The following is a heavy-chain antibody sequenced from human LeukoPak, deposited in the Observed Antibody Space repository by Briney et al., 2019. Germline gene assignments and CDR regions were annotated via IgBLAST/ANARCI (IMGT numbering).Heavy chain of an antibody. J-gene: IGHJ2*01. V-gene: IGHV3-30-3*02. Sequence: PGGSLRLSCAASGFTFSSYAMHWVRQAPGKGLEWVAVISYDGSNKYYADSVKGRFTISRDNSKNTLYLQMNSLRAEDTAVYYCAKDHGDWYFDLWGRGTLVTVSS. CDR1: GFTFSSYA. CDR3: AKDHGDWYFDL. CDR2: ISYDGSNK. D-gene: IGHD3-10*01.